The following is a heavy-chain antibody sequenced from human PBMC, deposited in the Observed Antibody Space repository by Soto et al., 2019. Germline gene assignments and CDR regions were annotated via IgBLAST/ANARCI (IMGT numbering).Heavy chain of an antibody. V-gene: IGHV1-18*01. Sequence: GAALKVSCKASGYTFTRYCIAWVLQAPEEGPEWMGWISSNILKANNAQKFEGRVTMTSDTSTNTAFLELRSLRSDDTAVYYCARNTFSHYYGMDVWGQGTSVTVSS. CDR2: ISSNILKA. D-gene: IGHD5-18*01. J-gene: IGHJ6*02. CDR1: GYTFTRYC. CDR3: ARNTFSHYYGMDV.